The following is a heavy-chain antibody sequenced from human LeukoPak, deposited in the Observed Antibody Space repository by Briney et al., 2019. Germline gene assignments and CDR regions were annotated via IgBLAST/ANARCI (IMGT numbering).Heavy chain of an antibody. V-gene: IGHV3-23*01. CDR2: INGSGGYT. Sequence: GGSLRLSCAASRFTFSNYAMSWVRQAPGKGLEWVSGINGSGGYTYYADSLKGRFTISRDNSKNTLYLQMNSMRAEDTALYYCAKDLTYYYGLGSSTNAFDIWGQGTMVTVSS. CDR3: AKDLTYYYGLGSSTNAFDI. CDR1: RFTFSNYA. J-gene: IGHJ3*02. D-gene: IGHD3-10*01.